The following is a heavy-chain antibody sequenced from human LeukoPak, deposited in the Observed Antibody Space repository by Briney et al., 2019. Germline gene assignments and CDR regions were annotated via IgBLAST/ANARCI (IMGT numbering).Heavy chain of an antibody. Sequence: WASVKVSCKASGYTFTGYYMHWVRQAPGQGLEWMGWINLNSGGTNYAQNFQGRVTMTRDTSISTAYMELSRLRSGDTAVYYCARDRVTTNTPYFDYWGQGTLVTVSS. CDR3: ARDRVTTNTPYFDY. CDR2: INLNSGGT. J-gene: IGHJ4*02. V-gene: IGHV1-2*02. CDR1: GYTFTGYY. D-gene: IGHD4-17*01.